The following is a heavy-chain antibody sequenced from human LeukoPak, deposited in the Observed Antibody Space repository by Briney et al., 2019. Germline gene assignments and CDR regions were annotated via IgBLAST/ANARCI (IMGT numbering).Heavy chain of an antibody. D-gene: IGHD5-12*01. CDR3: TTLTVATNFDY. J-gene: IGHJ4*02. CDR1: GFSFSVYE. CDR2: ISSSGTTT. V-gene: IGHV3-48*03. Sequence: PGGSLRLSCAASGFSFSVYEMHWVRQAPGKGLEWISDISSSGTTTYYADSAKGRFTISRDNTRNSLYLQMNRLRAEDTAIYYCTTLTVATNFDYWGQGTLVTVSS.